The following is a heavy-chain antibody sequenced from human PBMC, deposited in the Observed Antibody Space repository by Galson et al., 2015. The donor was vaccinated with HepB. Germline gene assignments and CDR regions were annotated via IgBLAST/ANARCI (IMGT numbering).Heavy chain of an antibody. CDR3: ARTSGYYYPKTKYGMDV. Sequence: SVKVSCKASGYTFTSYGISWVRQAPGQGLEWMGWISAYNGNTNYAQKLQGRVTMTTDTSTSTAYMELRSLRSDDTAVYYCARTSGYYYPKTKYGMDVWGQGTTVTVSS. V-gene: IGHV1-18*01. CDR1: GYTFTSYG. D-gene: IGHD3-22*01. CDR2: ISAYNGNT. J-gene: IGHJ6*02.